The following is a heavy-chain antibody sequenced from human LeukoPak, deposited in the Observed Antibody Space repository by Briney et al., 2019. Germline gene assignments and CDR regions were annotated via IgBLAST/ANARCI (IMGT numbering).Heavy chain of an antibody. CDR1: GGSFSGYY. J-gene: IGHJ4*02. CDR3: ARVPNWNYPSFDY. D-gene: IGHD1-7*01. V-gene: IGHV4-34*12. CDR2: VFYSGST. Sequence: PSETLSLTCAVYGGSFSGYYWSWIRQPPGKGLEWIGSVFYSGSTYYNPSLKSRVTISVDTSKNQFSLKLSSVTAADTAVYYCARVPNWNYPSFDYWGQGILVTVSS.